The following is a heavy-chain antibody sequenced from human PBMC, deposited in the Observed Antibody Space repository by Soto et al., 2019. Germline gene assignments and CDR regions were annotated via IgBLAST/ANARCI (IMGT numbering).Heavy chain of an antibody. J-gene: IGHJ4*02. CDR1: GGSFSGYY. CDR3: ARANRPPLNTAMARSRPHFDY. D-gene: IGHD5-18*01. V-gene: IGHV4-34*01. CDR2: INHSGST. Sequence: SSETLSLTCAVYGGSFSGYYWSWIRQPPGKGLEWIGEINHSGSTNYNPSLKSRVTISVDTSKNQFSLKLSSVTAADTAVYYCARANRPPLNTAMARSRPHFDYWGQGTLVTSPQ.